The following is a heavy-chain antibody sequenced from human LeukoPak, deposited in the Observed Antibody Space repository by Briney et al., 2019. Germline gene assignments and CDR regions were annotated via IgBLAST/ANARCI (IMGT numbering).Heavy chain of an antibody. CDR3: VRGTDCSATTCYPLSAFDY. J-gene: IGHJ4*02. CDR1: GFIFSDFG. D-gene: IGHD2-2*01. Sequence: PGGSLRLSCVASGFIFSDFGMNWVRQVPGKGLEWVAFSSSRGTSTFYAESVKGRFTISRDTGKKSLDLQMTSLRVEDTAAYYCVRGTDCSATTCYPLSAFDYWGQGTLVTVSS. V-gene: IGHV3-21*04. CDR2: SSSRGTST.